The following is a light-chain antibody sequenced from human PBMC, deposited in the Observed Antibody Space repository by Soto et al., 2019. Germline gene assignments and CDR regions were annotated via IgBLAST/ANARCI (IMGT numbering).Light chain of an antibody. CDR2: DIF. Sequence: EVVMTQSPATLSVSPGEGAILSCRASQSVRSNLTWYRQQPGQAPRLLIYDIFTRATGVPTRISGSGSGTEFTLTISSLQSEDFAVYYCQQYNSWPLTFGGGTKVDIK. V-gene: IGKV3D-15*01. CDR1: QSVRSN. J-gene: IGKJ4*01. CDR3: QQYNSWPLT.